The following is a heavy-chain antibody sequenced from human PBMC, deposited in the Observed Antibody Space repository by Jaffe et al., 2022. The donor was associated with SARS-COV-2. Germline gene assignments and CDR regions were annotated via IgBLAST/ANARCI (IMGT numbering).Heavy chain of an antibody. J-gene: IGHJ6*02. CDR2: ISGSGGGT. Sequence: EVQLLESGGDLVQPGGSLRLSCAASAFTLSAYAMSWVRQAPGKGLEWVSVISGSGGGTYYAESVKGRFTISRDNSKNTLHLQMNSLRAEDTAVYYCAKEYSSSSRRYYYGMDVWGQGTTVTVSS. CDR3: AKEYSSSSRRYYYGMDV. D-gene: IGHD6-6*01. V-gene: IGHV3-23*01. CDR1: AFTLSAYA.